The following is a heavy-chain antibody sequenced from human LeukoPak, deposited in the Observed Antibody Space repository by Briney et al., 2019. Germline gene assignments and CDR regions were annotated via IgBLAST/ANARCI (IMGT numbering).Heavy chain of an antibody. CDR1: GFTFSSYE. V-gene: IGHV3-48*03. J-gene: IGHJ4*02. CDR2: ISSSGSTT. Sequence: GGSLRLSCAASGFTFSSYEMNWVRQAPGKGLEWVSYISSSGSTTHYADSVKGRFTISRDNAKSSLYLQMNSLRAEDTAVYHCARDRGYCSGGSCYDDWWGQGALVAVSS. D-gene: IGHD2-15*01. CDR3: ARDRGYCSGGSCYDDW.